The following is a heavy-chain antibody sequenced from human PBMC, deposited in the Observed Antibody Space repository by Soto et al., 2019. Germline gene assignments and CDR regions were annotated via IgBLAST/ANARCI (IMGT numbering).Heavy chain of an antibody. CDR2: IWYDGSNK. Sequence: RLSFAASGFTFRSYGMHWVRQAPGKGLEWVAVIWYDGSNKYYADSVKGRFTISRDNSKNTLYLQMNSLRAEDTAVYYCARDGSGEAAAGLDYWGQGTLVTVSS. J-gene: IGHJ4*02. CDR1: GFTFRSYG. CDR3: ARDGSGEAAAGLDY. D-gene: IGHD6-13*01. V-gene: IGHV3-33*01.